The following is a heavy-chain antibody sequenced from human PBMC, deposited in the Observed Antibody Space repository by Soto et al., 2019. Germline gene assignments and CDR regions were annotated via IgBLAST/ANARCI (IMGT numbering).Heavy chain of an antibody. CDR3: ARSTTSRGDFDY. D-gene: IGHD1-26*01. CDR2: IYYSGST. J-gene: IGHJ4*02. CDR1: GGSISSGGYY. V-gene: IGHV4-31*03. Sequence: SETLSLTCTVSGGSISSGGYYWSWIRQHPGKGLEWIGYIYYSGSTYYNPSLKSRVTISVDTSKNQFSLKLSSVTAADTAVYYCARSTTSRGDFDYWGQGTLVTVSS.